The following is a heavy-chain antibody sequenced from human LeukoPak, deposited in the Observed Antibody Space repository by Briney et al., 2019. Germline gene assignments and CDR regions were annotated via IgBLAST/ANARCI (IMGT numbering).Heavy chain of an antibody. D-gene: IGHD6-6*01. CDR3: ASIEYSSSGGRYYYYMDV. CDR1: GGTFSSYA. V-gene: IGHV1-69*05. J-gene: IGHJ6*03. Sequence: ASVKVSCKASGGTFSSYAISWVRQAPGQWLEWMGRIIPIFGTANYAQKFQGRVTITTDESTSTAYMELSSLRSEDTAVYYCASIEYSSSGGRYYYYMDVWDKGTTVTVSS. CDR2: IIPIFGTA.